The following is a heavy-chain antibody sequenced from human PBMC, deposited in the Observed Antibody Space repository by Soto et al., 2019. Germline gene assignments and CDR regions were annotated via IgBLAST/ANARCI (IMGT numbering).Heavy chain of an antibody. D-gene: IGHD2-15*01. J-gene: IGHJ5*02. CDR2: IKQDGSEK. Sequence: GGSLRLSCVASGFTFSTYYMRWVRQAPGKGLEWVANIKQDGSEKYYVDSVEGRFTISRDNANNSLSLQMNSLRADDTAVYYWARGGLTFDPWGQGTLVTVSS. V-gene: IGHV3-7*01. CDR1: GFTFSTYY. CDR3: ARGGLTFDP.